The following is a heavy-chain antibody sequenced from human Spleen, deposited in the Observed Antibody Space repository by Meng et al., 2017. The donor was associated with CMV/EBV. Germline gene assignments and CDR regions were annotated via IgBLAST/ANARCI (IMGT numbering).Heavy chain of an antibody. V-gene: IGHV4-31*03. CDR1: GASISSGGHY. Sequence: CTISGASISSGGHYWSWIRQHPGKGLEWIGYIYYSGSTYYNPSLNSRVTISLDKSKNQFSLKLTSVTAADTAIYYCARDPGGEAPLDYWGQGTLVTVSS. J-gene: IGHJ4*02. CDR3: ARDPGGEAPLDY. D-gene: IGHD1-14*01. CDR2: IYYSGST.